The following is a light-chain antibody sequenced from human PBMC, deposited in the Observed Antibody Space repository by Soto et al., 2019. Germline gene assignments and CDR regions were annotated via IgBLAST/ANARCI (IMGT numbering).Light chain of an antibody. CDR1: SSDVGDYNY. Sequence: QSVLTQPPSASGTPGQSVPIPCTGTSSDVGDYNYVSWYQQHPGKAPKLVIYEVSRRPSGVPDRFSGSKSGNTASLTVSGLQAEDEADYYCSSNAGSNNLVFGGGTKLTVL. J-gene: IGLJ2*01. V-gene: IGLV2-8*01. CDR3: SSNAGSNNLV. CDR2: EVS.